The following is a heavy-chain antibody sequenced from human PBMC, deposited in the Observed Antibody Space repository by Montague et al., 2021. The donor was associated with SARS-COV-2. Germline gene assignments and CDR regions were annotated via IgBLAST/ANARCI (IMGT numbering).Heavy chain of an antibody. Sequence: CAISGDSVSSNSVGWSWNRQSPSRGLEWLGRSYYRSKWNSDYAPSVRGRLTVNPDASKNQFSLQLNSVTPEDTAIYYCTSGREGNYNVMDVWGQGTTVTVSS. V-gene: IGHV6-1*01. CDR2: SYYRSKWNS. CDR1: GDSVSSNSVG. J-gene: IGHJ6*02. CDR3: TSGREGNYNVMDV. D-gene: IGHD1-1*01.